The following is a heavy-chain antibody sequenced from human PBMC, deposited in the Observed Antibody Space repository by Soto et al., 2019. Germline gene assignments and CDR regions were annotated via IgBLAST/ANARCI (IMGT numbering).Heavy chain of an antibody. D-gene: IGHD3-3*01. CDR2: IVVGSGNT. Sequence: ASVKVSCKASGFTFTSSAVQWVRQARGQRLEWIGWIVVGSGNTNYAQKFQERVTITRDMSTSTAYMELSSLRSEDTAVYYCAADLELYYYYGMDVWGQGTTVTVSS. V-gene: IGHV1-58*01. CDR1: GFTFTSSA. CDR3: AADLELYYYYGMDV. J-gene: IGHJ6*02.